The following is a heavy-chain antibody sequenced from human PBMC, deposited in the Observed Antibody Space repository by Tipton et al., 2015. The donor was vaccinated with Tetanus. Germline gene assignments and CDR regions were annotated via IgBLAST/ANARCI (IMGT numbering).Heavy chain of an antibody. D-gene: IGHD5/OR15-5a*01. CDR3: AKDRRSLPDNWFDP. V-gene: IGHV3-23*01. CDR1: GFTFSSYA. J-gene: IGHJ5*02. Sequence: SLRLSCAASGFTFSSYAMSWVRQAPGKGLEWVSAISGSGGSTYYADSVKGRSTISRDNSKNTLYLQMNSRRAEDTAVYYCAKDRRSLPDNWFDPWGQGTLVTVSS. CDR2: ISGSGGST.